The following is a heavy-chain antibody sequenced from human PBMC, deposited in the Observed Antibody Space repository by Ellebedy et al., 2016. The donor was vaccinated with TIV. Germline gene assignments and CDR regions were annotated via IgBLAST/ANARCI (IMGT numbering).Heavy chain of an antibody. CDR1: GYSFTTYW. CDR2: IDPSDSYT. J-gene: IGHJ4*02. V-gene: IGHV5-10-1*04. CDR3: AAYTKWGTTYYFDY. Sequence: GESLKISCQGSGYSFTTYWISWVRQMPGKGLEWMGRIDPSDSYTNYSPSFQGQVTISVDKSINTAFLVWSSLKASDTAMYYCAAYTKWGTTYYFDYWGQGTLVTVSS. D-gene: IGHD7-27*01.